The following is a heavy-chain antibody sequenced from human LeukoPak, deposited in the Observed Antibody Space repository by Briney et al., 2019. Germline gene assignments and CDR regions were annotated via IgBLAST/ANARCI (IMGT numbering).Heavy chain of an antibody. CDR3: ARGAGGISPASYYFDY. D-gene: IGHD1-14*01. Sequence: SVKVSCKASGGTFNNYAISWVRQAPGQGLEWMGGIIPIFDTTDYAQKFQGGVTITTDESTRTAYMELNSLRSEDTAMYYCARGAGGISPASYYFDYWGQGTLVTVSS. CDR2: IIPIFDTT. V-gene: IGHV1-69*05. J-gene: IGHJ4*02. CDR1: GGTFNNYA.